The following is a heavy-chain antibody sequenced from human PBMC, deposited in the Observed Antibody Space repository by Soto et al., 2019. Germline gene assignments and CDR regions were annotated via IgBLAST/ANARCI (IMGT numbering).Heavy chain of an antibody. Sequence: EVQLLESGGGLVQPGGSLRLSCAASGFTFSSYAMSWVRQAPGKGLEWVSAISGSGGSTYYADSVKGRFTISRDNSKNTLYLQMNGLRAEDTAVYYCAKESFPYYYDSSGHFDYWGQGPLVTVSS. J-gene: IGHJ4*02. CDR3: AKESFPYYYDSSGHFDY. V-gene: IGHV3-23*01. CDR2: ISGSGGST. D-gene: IGHD3-22*01. CDR1: GFTFSSYA.